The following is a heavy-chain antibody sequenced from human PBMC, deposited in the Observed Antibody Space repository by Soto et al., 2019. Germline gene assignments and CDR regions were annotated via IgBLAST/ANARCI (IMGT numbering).Heavy chain of an antibody. CDR3: ARERNSGSYTRRWFDP. CDR2: IYYSGRT. D-gene: IGHD1-26*01. J-gene: IGHJ5*02. Sequence: PSETLSLTCTVSGGSISSYYWSWIRQPPGKGLEWIGYIYYSGRTNYNPSLKSRVTISVDTSKNQFSLKLSSVTAADTAVYYCARERNSGSYTRRWFDPWGQGTLVTVS. CDR1: GGSISSYY. V-gene: IGHV4-59*01.